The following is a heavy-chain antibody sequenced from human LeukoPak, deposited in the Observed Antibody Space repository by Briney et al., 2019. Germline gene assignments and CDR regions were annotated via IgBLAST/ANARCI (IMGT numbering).Heavy chain of an antibody. J-gene: IGHJ4*02. CDR3: AKFGAYCGGDCYYYFDY. V-gene: IGHV3-23*01. Sequence: GGSLRLSCAASGFTFSSYAMSWVRQAPGKGLEWVSAISGSGGSTYYADSVKGRFTISRDNSKNTLYLQMNSLRAEDTAVYCCAKFGAYCGGDCYYYFDYWGQGTLVTVSS. CDR2: ISGSGGST. CDR1: GFTFSSYA. D-gene: IGHD2-21*02.